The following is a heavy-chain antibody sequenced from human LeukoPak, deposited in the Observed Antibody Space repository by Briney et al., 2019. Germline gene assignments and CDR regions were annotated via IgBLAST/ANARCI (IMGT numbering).Heavy chain of an antibody. J-gene: IGHJ4*02. CDR3: ARDVQPRYCSSTSCFKVGVLDY. CDR1: GYTFTSYD. D-gene: IGHD2-2*01. V-gene: IGHV1-8*03. Sequence: ASVKVSCKASGYTFTSYDINWVRQAAGQGLEWMGWMNPNSGNTGYAQKFQGRVTITRDTSASTAYMELSSLRSEDTAVYYCARDVQPRYCSSTSCFKVGVLDYWGQGTLVTVSS. CDR2: MNPNSGNT.